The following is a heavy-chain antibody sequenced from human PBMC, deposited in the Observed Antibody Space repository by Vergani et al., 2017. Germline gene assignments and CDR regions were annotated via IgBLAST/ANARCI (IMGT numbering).Heavy chain of an antibody. V-gene: IGHV4-34*01. CDR2: INHSGST. Sequence: QVQLQQWGAGLLKPSETLSLTCAVYGGSFSGYYWSWIRQPPGKGLEWIGEINHSGSTNYNPSLKSRVTISVDTSKNQFSLKLSSVTAADTAVYYCARAVNEYGSNSVYGWFDPWGQGTLVTVSS. J-gene: IGHJ5*02. CDR1: GGSFSGYY. CDR3: ARAVNEYGSNSVYGWFDP. D-gene: IGHD4-23*01.